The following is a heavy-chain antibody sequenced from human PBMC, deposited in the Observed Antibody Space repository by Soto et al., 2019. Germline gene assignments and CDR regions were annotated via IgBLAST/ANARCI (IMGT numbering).Heavy chain of an antibody. CDR1: GYTFSSYG. D-gene: IGHD5-18*01. CDR2: ITPYNGNT. V-gene: IGHV1-18*04. J-gene: IGHJ2*01. Sequence: QVQLVQSGAEVKKPGASVKVSCKASGYTFSSYGITWVRQAPGQGLEWMGWITPYNGNTNYAQKFQGRVTMTTDTSTSTAYMELWSLTSYDTAVFYFSRGYSYGSYWYFDLWGRGNLVTVSS. CDR3: SRGYSYGSYWYFDL.